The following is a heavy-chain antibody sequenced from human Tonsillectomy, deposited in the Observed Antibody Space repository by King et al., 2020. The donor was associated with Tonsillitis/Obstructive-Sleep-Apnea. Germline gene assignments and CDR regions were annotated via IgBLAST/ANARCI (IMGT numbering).Heavy chain of an antibody. CDR1: GFTFSSYA. J-gene: IGHJ4*02. V-gene: IGHV3-23*04. Sequence: VQLVESGGGLVQPGKSLRLSCAASGFTFSSYAMSWVRQAPGKGLEWVKNNSGRGDSTYCADSVKGRFNIPRDNSKNTLFLQVNSLRADDTALYYCAKLNGIVVVPAAIDYWGQGTLVTVSS. D-gene: IGHD2-2*01. CDR3: AKLNGIVVVPAAIDY. CDR2: NSGRGDST.